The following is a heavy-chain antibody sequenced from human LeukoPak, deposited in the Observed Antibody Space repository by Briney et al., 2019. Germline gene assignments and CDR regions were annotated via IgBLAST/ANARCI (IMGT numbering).Heavy chain of an antibody. Sequence: SETLSLTCTVSGGSISSYYWTWIRQPPGRGLEWIGYIYYSGSTNYSPSLKSRVTISVDTSKNQFSLKLSSVTAADTAVYYCARLVKVTYYYGMDVWGQGTTVTVSS. CDR1: GGSISSYY. J-gene: IGHJ6*02. V-gene: IGHV4-59*08. CDR2: IYYSGST. D-gene: IGHD2-21*01. CDR3: ARLVKVTYYYGMDV.